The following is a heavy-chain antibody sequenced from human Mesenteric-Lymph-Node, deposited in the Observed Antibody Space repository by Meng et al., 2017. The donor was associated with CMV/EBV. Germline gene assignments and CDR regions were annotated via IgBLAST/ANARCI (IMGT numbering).Heavy chain of an antibody. V-gene: IGHV5-51*01. J-gene: IGHJ5*02. CDR2: IYPGNSDT. CDR1: GYRFSTYW. CDR3: VRHRESNWNYLGDWFDP. D-gene: IGHD1-7*01. Sequence: GESLKISCQGSGYRFSTYWIGWVRQMPGKGLEWMGVIYPGNSDTRYSPSFLGHVIISVDKSINTAYLQWSSLKASDTAIYYCVRHRESNWNYLGDWFDPWGQGTLVTVS.